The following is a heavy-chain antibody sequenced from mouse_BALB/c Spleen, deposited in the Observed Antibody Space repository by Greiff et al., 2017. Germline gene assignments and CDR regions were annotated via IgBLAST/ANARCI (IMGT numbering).Heavy chain of an antibody. CDR1: GFNIKDTY. Sequence: EVQLQQSGAELVKPGASVKLSCTASGFNIKDTYMHWVKQSPEQGLEWIGRIDPANGNTKYDPKFQGKATITADTSSNTAYLQLSSLTSEDTAVYYCARYPGGYAMDYWGQGTSVTVSS. CDR3: ARYPGGYAMDY. J-gene: IGHJ4*01. CDR2: IDPANGNT. V-gene: IGHV14-3*02. D-gene: IGHD4-1*01.